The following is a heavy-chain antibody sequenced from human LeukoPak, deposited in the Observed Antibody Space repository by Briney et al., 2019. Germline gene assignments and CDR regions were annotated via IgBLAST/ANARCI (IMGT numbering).Heavy chain of an antibody. D-gene: IGHD3-22*01. V-gene: IGHV4-4*07. J-gene: IGHJ4*02. CDR3: ARLSNHYDSEGYYYAFDK. CDR2: IYTSGST. CDR1: GGSLGSYY. Sequence: SETLSLTCTVSGGSLGSYYWGWIRQPAGKGLEWIGRIYTSGSTTYNPSLRSRATISVDISKNHFSPKLTSVTAADTAVYYCARLSNHYDSEGYYYAFDKWGQGTLVTVSS.